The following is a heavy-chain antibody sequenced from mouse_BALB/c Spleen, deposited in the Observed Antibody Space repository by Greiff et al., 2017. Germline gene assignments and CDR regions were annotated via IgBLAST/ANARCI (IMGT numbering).Heavy chain of an antibody. D-gene: IGHD1-1*01. CDR3: TRYTTVVADYAMDY. CDR1: GYTFTSYY. Sequence: VQLVESGAELVKPGASVKLSCKASGYTFTSYYMYWVKQRPGQGLEWIGEINPSNGGTNFNEKFKSKATLTVDKSSSTAYMQLSSLTSEDSAVYYCTRYTTVVADYAMDYWGQGTSVTVSS. V-gene: IGHV1S81*02. CDR2: INPSNGGT. J-gene: IGHJ4*01.